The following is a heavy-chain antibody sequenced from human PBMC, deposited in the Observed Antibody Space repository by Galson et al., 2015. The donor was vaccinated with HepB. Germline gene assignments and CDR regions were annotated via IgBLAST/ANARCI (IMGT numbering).Heavy chain of an antibody. CDR1: GYTFTSYH. Sequence: SVKVSCKASGYTFTSYHMHWVRQAPGQGLEWMGIINPSGGSTSYAQKFQGRVTMTRDTSTSTVYMELSSLRSEDTAVYYCAGYSYGYGAYYYYGMDVWGQGTTVTVSS. CDR2: INPSGGST. V-gene: IGHV1-46*01. CDR3: AGYSYGYGAYYYYGMDV. D-gene: IGHD5-18*01. J-gene: IGHJ6*02.